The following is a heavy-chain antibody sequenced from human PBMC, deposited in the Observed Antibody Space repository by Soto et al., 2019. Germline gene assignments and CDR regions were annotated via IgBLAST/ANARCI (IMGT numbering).Heavy chain of an antibody. CDR2: INPFKGDT. CDR1: GYTFSTYG. V-gene: IGHV1-18*01. CDR3: ARVKVPAAILGAFDL. Sequence: QVQLVQSGAEMKKPGASVKVSCKAPGYTFSTYGITWVRQAPGQGLDWMGWINPFKGDTNSAARFQDRVTMTTDTSTRTAYMELRSLRSDDTAVYYCARVKVPAAILGAFDLWGQGTLVTVSS. D-gene: IGHD2-2*02. J-gene: IGHJ3*01.